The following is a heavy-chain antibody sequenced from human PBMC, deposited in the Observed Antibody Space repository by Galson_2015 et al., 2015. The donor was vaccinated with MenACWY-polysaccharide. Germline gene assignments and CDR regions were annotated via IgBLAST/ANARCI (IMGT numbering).Heavy chain of an antibody. D-gene: IGHD6-25*01. CDR3: ANPGLSTGRSSDVDY. CDR2: ISGSGAST. Sequence: SLRLSCAASGFTFNSYTMSWVRQAPGNGLEWVSAISGSGASTYYADSVKGRFTISRDNSKSTLYLQMNSLRAEDTAVYYCANPGLSTGRSSDVDYWGQGTLVTVSS. J-gene: IGHJ4*02. V-gene: IGHV3-23*01. CDR1: GFTFNSYT.